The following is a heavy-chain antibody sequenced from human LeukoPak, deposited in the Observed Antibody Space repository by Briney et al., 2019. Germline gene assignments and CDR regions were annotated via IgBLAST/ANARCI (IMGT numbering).Heavy chain of an antibody. Sequence: PGGSLRLSCAASGFTASSNYMNWVRQAPGQGLEWVSVLYSGGSTYYADSVKGRFTISRDNSKNTLYLQMNSLRAEDTAVYYCASHTVSNNAMDVWGQGTTVTVSS. D-gene: IGHD4-17*01. CDR2: LYSGGST. V-gene: IGHV3-53*01. CDR3: ASHTVSNNAMDV. J-gene: IGHJ6*02. CDR1: GFTASSNY.